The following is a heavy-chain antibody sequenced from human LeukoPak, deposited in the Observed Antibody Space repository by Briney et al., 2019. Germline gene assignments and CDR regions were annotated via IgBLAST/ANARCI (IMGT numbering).Heavy chain of an antibody. Sequence: SETLSLTCAVYGGSFSGYYWSWIRQPPGKGLEWIGEINHSGSTNYNPSLKSRVTISVDTSKNQFSLKLSSVTTADTAVYYCARAGYSSSWDSWDYWGQGTLVTVSS. J-gene: IGHJ4*02. CDR2: INHSGST. CDR3: ARAGYSSSWDSWDY. V-gene: IGHV4-34*01. CDR1: GGSFSGYY. D-gene: IGHD6-13*01.